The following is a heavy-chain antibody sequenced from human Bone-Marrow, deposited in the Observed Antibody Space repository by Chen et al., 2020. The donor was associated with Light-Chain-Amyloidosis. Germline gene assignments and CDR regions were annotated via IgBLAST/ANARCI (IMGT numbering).Heavy chain of an antibody. CDR2: IYPDDSDA. CDR1: GYTFPNYW. D-gene: IGHD5-12*01. CDR3: ARRRDGYNFDY. Sequence: EVQLEQSGPEVKKPGESLMMSCKGSGYTFPNYWIGWVRQMPGKGLEWMGVIYPDDSDARYSPSFEGQVTISADKSITTAYLQWRSLKASDTAMYYCARRRDGYNFDYWGQGTLVTVSS. J-gene: IGHJ4*02. V-gene: IGHV5-51*01.